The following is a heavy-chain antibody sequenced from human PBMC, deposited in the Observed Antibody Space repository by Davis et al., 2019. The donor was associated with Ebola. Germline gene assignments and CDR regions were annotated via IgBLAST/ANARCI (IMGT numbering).Heavy chain of an antibody. CDR1: GFTFSSYG. Sequence: GESLKISCAASGFTFSSYGMHWVRQAPGKGLEWVAIIWYDGSNKYYADSVKGRFTISRDSAKKSLFLQMNSLRVEDTAVYYCVREVAAGDYWGQGTLVTVSS. CDR3: VREVAAGDY. D-gene: IGHD6-13*01. CDR2: IWYDGSNK. V-gene: IGHV3-33*08. J-gene: IGHJ4*02.